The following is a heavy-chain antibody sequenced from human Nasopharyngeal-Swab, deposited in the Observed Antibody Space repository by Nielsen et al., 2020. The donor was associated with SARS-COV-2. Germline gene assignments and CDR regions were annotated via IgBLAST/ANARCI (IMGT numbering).Heavy chain of an antibody. CDR1: GYTFTSYG. D-gene: IGHD3-22*01. CDR3: ARDLTMIDAFDI. J-gene: IGHJ3*02. V-gene: IGHV1-18*01. CDR2: ISAYNGNT. Sequence: ASLKVSCKASGYTFTSYGISWVRQAPGQGLEWMGWISAYNGNTNYAQKLQGRVTMTTDTSTSTAYMERSGLRSDDTAVYYCARDLTMIDAFDIWGKVTMVTVSS.